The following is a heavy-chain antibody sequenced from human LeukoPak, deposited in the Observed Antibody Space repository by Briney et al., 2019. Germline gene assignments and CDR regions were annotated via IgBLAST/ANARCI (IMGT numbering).Heavy chain of an antibody. CDR2: IIPIFGTA. J-gene: IGHJ4*01. CDR1: GGTFSSYA. CDR3: ARSPLYYYDSSGYIPPDY. D-gene: IGHD3-22*01. V-gene: IGHV1-69*13. Sequence: ASVKVSCKASGGTFSSYAISWVRQAPGQGLEWMGGIIPIFGTANYAQKFQGRVTITADESTSTAYMELSSLRSEDTAVYYCARSPLYYYDSSGYIPPDYWGQEPWSPSPQ.